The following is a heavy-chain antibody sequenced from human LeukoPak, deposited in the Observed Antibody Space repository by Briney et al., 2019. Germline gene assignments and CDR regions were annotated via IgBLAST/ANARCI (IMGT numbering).Heavy chain of an antibody. V-gene: IGHV3-21*01. Sequence: PGGSLRLSCAASGFTFSSYTMNWVRQAPGKGLEWVSSISSSSSYIYYADSVKGRFTISRDNAKNSLYLQMNSLRAEDTAVYYCARLIVVVPAARDDWGQGTLVTVSS. CDR3: ARLIVVVPAARDD. J-gene: IGHJ1*01. CDR2: ISSSSSYI. CDR1: GFTFSSYT. D-gene: IGHD2-2*01.